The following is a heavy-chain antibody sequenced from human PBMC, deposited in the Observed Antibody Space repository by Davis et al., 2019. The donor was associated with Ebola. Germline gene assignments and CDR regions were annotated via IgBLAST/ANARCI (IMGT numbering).Heavy chain of an antibody. CDR2: IRSKASSYAT. CDR1: GFTFSGSA. Sequence: GESLKISCAASGFTFSGSAMHWVRQASGKGLEWVGRIRSKASSYATAYAASVKGRFTISRDDSKNTAYLQMNSLKTEDTAVYYCTIAAADIDYWGQGTLVTVSS. V-gene: IGHV3-73*01. CDR3: TIAAADIDY. J-gene: IGHJ4*02. D-gene: IGHD6-13*01.